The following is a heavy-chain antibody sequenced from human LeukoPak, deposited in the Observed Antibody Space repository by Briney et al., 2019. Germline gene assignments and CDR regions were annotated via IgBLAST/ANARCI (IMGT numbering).Heavy chain of an antibody. Sequence: GGSLRLSCAASGFTFSYYGMHWVRQAPGKGLEWVAFIRYDESKKFYGDSVKGRFTISRDNSKNTLYLQMNSLRTEDTAVYYCAKSHLPNAYSGTSSCAYWGQGTLVTVSS. CDR1: GFTFSYYG. CDR3: AKSHLPNAYSGTSSCAY. D-gene: IGHD1-26*01. J-gene: IGHJ4*02. CDR2: IRYDESKK. V-gene: IGHV3-30*02.